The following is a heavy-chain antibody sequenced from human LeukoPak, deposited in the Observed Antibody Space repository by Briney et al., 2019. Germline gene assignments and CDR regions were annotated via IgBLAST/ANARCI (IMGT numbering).Heavy chain of an antibody. CDR2: IRYDGNNK. D-gene: IGHD2-2*01. CDR3: ARTAAIERVDY. Sequence: PGGSLRLSCAASGYTFSTYGMHWVRQAPGKGLEWVTYIRYDGNNKYYADSVKGRFTISGDNSKNTLYLQMNSLRAEDTAVYYCARTAAIERVDYWGQGTLVTVSS. J-gene: IGHJ4*02. CDR1: GYTFSTYG. V-gene: IGHV3-30*02.